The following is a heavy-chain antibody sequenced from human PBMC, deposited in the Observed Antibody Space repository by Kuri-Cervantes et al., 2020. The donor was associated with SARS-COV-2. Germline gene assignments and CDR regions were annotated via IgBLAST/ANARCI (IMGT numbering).Heavy chain of an antibody. CDR3: ASGTKWELLY. CDR2: IYYSGST. Sequence: SETLSLTCTVSGGSISSYYWSWIRQPPGKGLEWIGYIYYSGSTNYNSSLKSRVTISVDTSKNQFSLKLSSVTAADTAVYYCASGTKWELLYWGQGTLVTVSS. D-gene: IGHD1-26*01. V-gene: IGHV4-59*01. CDR1: GGSISSYY. J-gene: IGHJ4*02.